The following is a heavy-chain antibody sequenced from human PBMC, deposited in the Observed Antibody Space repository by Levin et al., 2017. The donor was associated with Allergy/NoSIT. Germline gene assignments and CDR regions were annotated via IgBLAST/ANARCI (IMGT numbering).Heavy chain of an antibody. V-gene: IGHV3-7*01. J-gene: IGHJ4*02. CDR3: AREGMYYDFWSGYPYYFDY. CDR1: GFTFSSYW. Sequence: RPGGSLRLSCAASGFTFSSYWMSWVRQAPGKGLEWVANIKQDGSEKYYVDSVKGRFTISRDNAKNSLYLQMNSLRAEDTAVYYCAREGMYYDFWSGYPYYFDYWGQGTLVTVSS. D-gene: IGHD3-3*01. CDR2: IKQDGSEK.